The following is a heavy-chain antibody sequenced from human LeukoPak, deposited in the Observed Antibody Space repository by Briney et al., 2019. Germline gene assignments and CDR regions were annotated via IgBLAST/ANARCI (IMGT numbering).Heavy chain of an antibody. D-gene: IGHD6-19*01. CDR1: GGSISSYY. J-gene: IGHJ4*02. Sequence: SETLSLTCTVSGGSISSYYWSWIRQPPGKGLEWIGYMFHSGSTDYNPALKSRVTISVDTSKSQFSLNLSSVTAADTAVYYCARVHSSGWMVYFDYWGQGTLVTVSS. CDR3: ARVHSSGWMVYFDY. CDR2: MFHSGST. V-gene: IGHV4-59*01.